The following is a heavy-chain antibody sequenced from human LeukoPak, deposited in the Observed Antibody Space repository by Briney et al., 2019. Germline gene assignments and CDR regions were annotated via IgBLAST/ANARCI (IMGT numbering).Heavy chain of an antibody. CDR1: GFTFNSYW. V-gene: IGHV3-7*01. J-gene: IGHJ4*02. D-gene: IGHD1-26*01. CDR2: IEQDGSEK. Sequence: TGGSLRLSCAASGFTFNSYWMSWVRQAPGKGREWVANIEQDGSEKYYVDSVKGRFTISRDNAKNSLYLHMNSLRAEDTAVYYCASVREWQLQNAPFDYWGQGTLVTVSS. CDR3: ASVREWQLQNAPFDY.